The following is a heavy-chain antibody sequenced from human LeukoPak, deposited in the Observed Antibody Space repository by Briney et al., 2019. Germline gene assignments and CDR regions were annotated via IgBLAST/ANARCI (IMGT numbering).Heavy chain of an antibody. Sequence: ASVKVSCKASGGTFSSYAISWVRQAPGQGLERMGGIIPIFGTANYAQKFQGRVTITADESTSTAYMELSSLRSEDTAVYYCAAYTAMVKESFDYWGQGTLVTVSS. V-gene: IGHV1-69*13. CDR3: AAYTAMVKESFDY. CDR2: IIPIFGTA. D-gene: IGHD5-18*01. J-gene: IGHJ4*02. CDR1: GGTFSSYA.